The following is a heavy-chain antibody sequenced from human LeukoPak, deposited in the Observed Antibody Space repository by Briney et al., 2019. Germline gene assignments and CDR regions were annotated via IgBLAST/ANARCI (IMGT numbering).Heavy chain of an antibody. Sequence: SETLSLTCAVSGDSISGGGYWWSWIRQHPGKGPEWIGYISYGGNTYYNPSLKSRVAISADTPKNQFSLNLSSTTAADTAVYYCARAPVATPSEFDYWGQGTLVTVSS. CDR3: ARAPVATPSEFDY. CDR2: ISYGGNT. D-gene: IGHD5-12*01. J-gene: IGHJ4*02. V-gene: IGHV4-31*11. CDR1: GDSISGGGYW.